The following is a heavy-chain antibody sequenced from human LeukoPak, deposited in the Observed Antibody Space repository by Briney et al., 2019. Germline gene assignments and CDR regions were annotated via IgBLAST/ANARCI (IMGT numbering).Heavy chain of an antibody. CDR3: AKDSYYGYAFDI. CDR2: IRGSGGNT. CDR1: GFTFSSYA. Sequence: GGSLRLSCTASGFTFSSYAMSWVRQAPGKGLEWVSAIRGSGGNTYFADSVKGRFTVTRDNSRNTLYLQMNSLRAEDTAVYYCAKDSYYGYAFDIWGQGTMVTVSS. D-gene: IGHD3-10*01. J-gene: IGHJ3*02. V-gene: IGHV3-23*01.